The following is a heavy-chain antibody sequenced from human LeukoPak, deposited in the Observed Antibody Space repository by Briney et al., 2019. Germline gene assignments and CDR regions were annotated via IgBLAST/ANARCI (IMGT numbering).Heavy chain of an antibody. CDR1: GFTFSSYG. J-gene: IGHJ4*02. V-gene: IGHV3-33*01. Sequence: GGSLRLSCAASGFTFSSYGMHWVRQTPGKGLEWVAVIWYDGSNKYYADSVKGRFTISRDNSKNTLYLQMNSLRAEDTAVYYCARDLNYGSGSYYNLGYWGQGTLVTVSS. CDR3: ARDLNYGSGSYYNLGY. CDR2: IWYDGSNK. D-gene: IGHD3-10*01.